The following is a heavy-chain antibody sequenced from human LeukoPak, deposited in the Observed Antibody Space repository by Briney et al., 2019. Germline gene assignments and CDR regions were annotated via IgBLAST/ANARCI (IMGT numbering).Heavy chain of an antibody. V-gene: IGHV1-2*02. CDR1: GYTFTGYY. CDR2: INPNSGGT. Sequence: ASVKVSCKASGYTFTGYYMHWVRQAPGQGLEWMGWINPNSGGTNYAQKFQGRVTMARDTSISTAYMELSRLRSDDTAVYYCARDDYGDQRLGYWGQGTLVTVSS. D-gene: IGHD4-17*01. J-gene: IGHJ4*02. CDR3: ARDDYGDQRLGY.